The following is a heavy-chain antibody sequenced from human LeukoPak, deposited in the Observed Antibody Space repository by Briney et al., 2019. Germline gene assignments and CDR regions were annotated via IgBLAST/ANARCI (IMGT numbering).Heavy chain of an antibody. Sequence: PSETLSLTCTVSGGFSGSSSFYWAWIRQTPGKGLEWIGSLAYSGSTYYKSSLKSRVTLSVDAAKNQFSLNLTSVTAADTALFYCASSTSYYYDTSGYFEYWGQGILVTVSS. CDR3: ASSTSYYYDTSGYFEY. CDR2: LAYSGST. CDR1: GGFSGSSSFY. D-gene: IGHD3-22*01. V-gene: IGHV4-39*01. J-gene: IGHJ4*02.